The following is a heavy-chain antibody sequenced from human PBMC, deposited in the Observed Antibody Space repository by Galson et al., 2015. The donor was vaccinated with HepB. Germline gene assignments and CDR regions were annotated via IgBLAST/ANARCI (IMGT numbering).Heavy chain of an antibody. J-gene: IGHJ4*02. D-gene: IGHD2-21*01. CDR2: INPNSGGT. CDR1: GYTFTGYY. CDR3: ASRGPERRKCGGDCYFDY. V-gene: IGHV1-2*06. Sequence: SVKVSCKASGYTFTGYYMHWVRQAPGQGLEWMGQINPNSGGTNYAQKFQGRVTMTRDTSISTAYMELSRLRSDDTAVYYCASRGPERRKCGGDCYFDYWGQGTLVTVSS.